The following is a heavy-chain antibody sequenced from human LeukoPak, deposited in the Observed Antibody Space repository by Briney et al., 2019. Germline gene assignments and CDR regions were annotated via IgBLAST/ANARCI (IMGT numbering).Heavy chain of an antibody. CDR1: GFTFSSYG. V-gene: IGHV3-48*03. Sequence: PGGSLRLSCAASGFTFSSYGMNWVRQAPGKGLEWVSYISSSGSTVYYADSVKGRFTISRDNAKNSLYLQMNSLRAEDTAVYYCARDLGLVATTYYYYYMDVWGKGTTVTVSS. D-gene: IGHD5-12*01. CDR2: ISSSGSTV. J-gene: IGHJ6*03. CDR3: ARDLGLVATTYYYYYMDV.